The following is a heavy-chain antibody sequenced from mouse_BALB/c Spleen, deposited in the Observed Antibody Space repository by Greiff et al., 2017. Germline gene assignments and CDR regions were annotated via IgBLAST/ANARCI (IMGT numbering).Heavy chain of an antibody. CDR3: AREEGLRPYYYAMDY. CDR2: ISSGGSYT. J-gene: IGHJ4*01. CDR1: GFTFSSYA. V-gene: IGHV5-9-3*01. Sequence: EVKVVESGGGLVKPGGSLKLSCAASGFTFSSYAMSWVRQTPEKRLEWVATISSGGSYTYYPDSVKGRFTISRDNAKNTLYLQMSSLRSEDTAMYYCAREEGLRPYYYAMDYWGQGTSVTVSS. D-gene: IGHD2-2*01.